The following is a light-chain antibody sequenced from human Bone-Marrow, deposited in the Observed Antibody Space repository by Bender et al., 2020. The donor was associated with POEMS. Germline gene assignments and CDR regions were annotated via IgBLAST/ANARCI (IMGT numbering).Light chain of an antibody. V-gene: IGLV2-23*01. CDR3: CSYAGTTTFVV. CDR2: EGS. J-gene: IGLJ2*01. CDR1: SSDVGGYEH. Sequence: QSALTQPRSVSGSLGQSVTISCTGTSSDVGGYEHVSWYQHPPGKAPKLMIYEGSKRSSGVSNRFSGSKSGNTASLTISGLQAEDEADYYCCSYAGTTTFVVFGGGTKLTVL.